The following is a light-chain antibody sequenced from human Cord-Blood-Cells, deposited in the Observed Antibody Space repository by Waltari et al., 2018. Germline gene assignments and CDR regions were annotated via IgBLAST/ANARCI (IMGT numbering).Light chain of an antibody. CDR2: AAS. V-gene: IGKV1-39*01. J-gene: IGKJ2*03. Sequence: DIQMTQSPSSLSASVGDRVTITCRASQSISSYLNWYQQKPGKAPKLLIYAASSLQSGVPSRFSGSGSGTDVTLTISRLQPEDFATYYCQQSYSTPYSFGQGTTLEIK. CDR3: QQSYSTPYS. CDR1: QSISSY.